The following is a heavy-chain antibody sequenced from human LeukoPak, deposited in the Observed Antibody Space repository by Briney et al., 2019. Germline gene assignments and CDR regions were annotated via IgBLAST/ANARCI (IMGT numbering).Heavy chain of an antibody. CDR3: ARDRRDGYNSFYYFDY. V-gene: IGHV4-4*07. CDR1: GGSITTNY. CDR2: IYTGGST. D-gene: IGHD5-24*01. Sequence: SETLSLTCTVSGGSITTNYWSWIRQPAGKGLERIGRIYTGGSTNYNPSLKSRVTMSVDTSKSQFSLKLNSVTAADTAVYYCARDRRDGYNSFYYFDYWGQGTLVTVSS. J-gene: IGHJ4*02.